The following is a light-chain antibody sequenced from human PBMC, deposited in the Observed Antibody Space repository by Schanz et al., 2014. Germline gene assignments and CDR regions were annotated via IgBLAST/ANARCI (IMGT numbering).Light chain of an antibody. J-gene: IGKJ1*01. CDR1: QGVGSY. CDR3: QQYNSFPST. CDR2: AAS. V-gene: IGKV1-9*01. Sequence: QLTQSPSSLSASVGDRVTITCRASQGVGSYVAWYQQKPGKAPNLLIYAASTLQSGVPSRFSGSGSGTDFTLTISSLQPEDFATYYCQQYNSFPSTFGQGTKVEIK.